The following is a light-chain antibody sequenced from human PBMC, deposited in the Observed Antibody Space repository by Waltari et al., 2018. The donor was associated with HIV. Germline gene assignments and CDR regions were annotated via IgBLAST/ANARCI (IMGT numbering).Light chain of an antibody. CDR1: RFNIGSNS. CDR3: AAWDDNLNGL. Sequence: QSVLTQPPSASGTPGQRVTISCSGGRFNIGSNSVTWYQQLPGAAPRLLIYNNQRPSGVPDRFSGSKSGTSASLAICGLQSEDEADYYCAAWDDNLNGLFGGGTKLTVL. CDR2: NN. J-gene: IGLJ2*01. V-gene: IGLV1-44*01.